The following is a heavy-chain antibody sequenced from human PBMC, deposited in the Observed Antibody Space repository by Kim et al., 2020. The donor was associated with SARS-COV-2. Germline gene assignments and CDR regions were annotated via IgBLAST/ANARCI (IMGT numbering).Heavy chain of an antibody. V-gene: IGHV3-30*04. J-gene: IGHJ3*01. D-gene: IGHD6-13*01. Sequence: GGSLRLSCAASGFTFSDFAFHWVRQAPGKGLEWVAVISDDANNKYDAESVKGRFTISRDNSKNTLYLQMNSLRAEDTAVYYCARGGYSSSWSIGEAFDFWGQGTRVTVPS. CDR2: ISDDANNK. CDR1: GFTFSDFA. CDR3: ARGGYSSSWSIGEAFDF.